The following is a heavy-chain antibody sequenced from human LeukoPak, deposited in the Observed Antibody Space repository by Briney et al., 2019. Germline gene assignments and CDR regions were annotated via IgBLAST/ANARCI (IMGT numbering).Heavy chain of an antibody. Sequence: GGSLRLSCAASGFTFSSYWMSWVRQAPGKGLEWVANIKQDGSEKYYVDSVKGRFTISRDNAKNSLYLQMNSLRAEDTAVYYCARDLGVQLWSRRYYFDYWGQGTLVTVSS. D-gene: IGHD5-18*01. CDR1: GFTFSSYW. J-gene: IGHJ4*02. CDR2: IKQDGSEK. V-gene: IGHV3-7*01. CDR3: ARDLGVQLWSRRYYFDY.